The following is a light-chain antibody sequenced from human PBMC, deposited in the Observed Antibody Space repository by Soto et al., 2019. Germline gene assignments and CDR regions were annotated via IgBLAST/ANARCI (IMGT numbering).Light chain of an antibody. CDR3: QQYGSSPWT. V-gene: IGKV3-20*01. CDR2: GAS. Sequence: EIVLTQSPGTLSLSPGERATLSCRASQSVSSSFLAWYQQKTGQAPTLLIYGASIRATGIPDRLSGSGSGTDFTITISRVEPEDFAVYYCQQYGSSPWTFGQGTKVEIK. CDR1: QSVSSSF. J-gene: IGKJ1*01.